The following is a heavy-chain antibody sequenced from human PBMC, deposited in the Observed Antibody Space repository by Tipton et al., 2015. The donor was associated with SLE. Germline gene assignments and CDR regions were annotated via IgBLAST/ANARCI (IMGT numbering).Heavy chain of an antibody. D-gene: IGHD6-19*01. CDR1: GFTFSSYS. V-gene: IGHV3-21*04. Sequence: SLRLSCAASGFTFSSYSMNWVRQAPGKGLEWVSSISRSSSYIYYADSVRGRFTISRDNAKNSLYLQMSSLRVDDTAVYYCAKARTGWYGTCYDYWGQGALVTVSS. CDR3: AKARTGWYGTCYDY. J-gene: IGHJ4*02. CDR2: ISRSSSYI.